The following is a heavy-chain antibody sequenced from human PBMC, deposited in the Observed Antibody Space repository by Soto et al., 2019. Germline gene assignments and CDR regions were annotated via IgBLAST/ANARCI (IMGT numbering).Heavy chain of an antibody. V-gene: IGHV4-31*03. CDR2: IYDSGST. J-gene: IGHJ5*02. D-gene: IGHD1-26*01. Sequence: QVQLQESGPGLVKPSQTLSLTCTVSGGSISSCGYYWNWIRQHPGKGLEWIGNIYDSGSTYYNPSVKSRVTISVDTSTNQFSLKLSSVTAAVTAVYYCARSGFPWGQGTVVTVSS. CDR1: GGSISSCGYY. CDR3: ARSGFP.